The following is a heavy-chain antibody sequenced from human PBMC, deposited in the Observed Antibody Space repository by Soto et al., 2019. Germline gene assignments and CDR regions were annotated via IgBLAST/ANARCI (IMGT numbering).Heavy chain of an antibody. D-gene: IGHD1-1*01. CDR1: GATFSTLT. Sequence: QGQLVQSGTEVKKPGSSVKVSCRASGATFSTLTISWVRQAPGQGPEWMGGITPIFATTKYAQKFQGRVTITADASTNTVYMELSSLRSEDTALYYCARWRVAVTTPGFMGPLDYWGQGTLVTVSS. J-gene: IGHJ4*02. CDR3: ARWRVAVTTPGFMGPLDY. CDR2: ITPIFATT. V-gene: IGHV1-69*01.